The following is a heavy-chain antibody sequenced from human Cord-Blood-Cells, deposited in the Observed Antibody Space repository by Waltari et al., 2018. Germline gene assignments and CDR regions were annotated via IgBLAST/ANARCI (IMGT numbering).Heavy chain of an antibody. V-gene: IGHV1-69*01. CDR3: ARVRFGVVIDAFDI. CDR1: GYTFTSYA. Sequence: QVQLVQSGAEVKKPGASVKVSCKASGYTFTSYAISWVRQAPGQGLEWMGGIIPIFGTANYAQKFQGSVTITADESTSTAYMELSSLRSEDTAVYYCARVRFGVVIDAFDIWGQGTMVTVSS. D-gene: IGHD3-3*01. CDR2: IIPIFGTA. J-gene: IGHJ3*02.